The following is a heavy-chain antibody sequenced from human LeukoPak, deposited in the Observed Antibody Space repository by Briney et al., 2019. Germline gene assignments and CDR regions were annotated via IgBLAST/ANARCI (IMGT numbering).Heavy chain of an antibody. Sequence: PSETLSLTCTVSGDSMTRGGYYWSWVRQHPGKGLEWIGLIYHSGTTFYNPSLEGRAAISVDTSQNQFSLKLTSVTAADTAGYYCARAVDYRNYFDYWGQGTLVTVSS. J-gene: IGHJ4*02. V-gene: IGHV4-31*03. D-gene: IGHD4-11*01. CDR1: GDSMTRGGYY. CDR3: ARAVDYRNYFDY. CDR2: IYHSGTT.